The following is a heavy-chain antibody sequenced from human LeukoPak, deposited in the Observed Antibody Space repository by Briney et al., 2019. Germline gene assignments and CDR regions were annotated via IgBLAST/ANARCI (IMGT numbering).Heavy chain of an antibody. CDR2: IYSDNT. CDR3: ASRIWFGELLHDY. J-gene: IGHJ4*02. D-gene: IGHD3-10*01. CDR1: GFTVSSNS. Sequence: GGSLRLSCTVSGFTVSSNSMSWVRQAPGKGLEWVSFIYSDNTHYSDSVKGRFTISRDNSKNTLYLQMNSLRAEDTAVYYCASRIWFGELLHDYWGQGTLVTVSS. V-gene: IGHV3-53*01.